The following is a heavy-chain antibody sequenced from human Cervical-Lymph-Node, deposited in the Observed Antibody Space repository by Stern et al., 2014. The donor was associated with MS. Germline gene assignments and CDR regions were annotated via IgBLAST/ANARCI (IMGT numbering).Heavy chain of an antibody. J-gene: IGHJ6*02. CDR1: GFTISEYN. CDR3: AREGGGDLGVYYGMDV. CDR2: LKQTGTNT. D-gene: IGHD2-21*02. V-gene: IGHV3-30*04. Sequence: QLVQSGGGVVQPGATLRLSCAVSGFTISEYNLHWVRQAPGKGLEWMGGLKQTGTNTKYADSVKGRFTISRDKSKNTLFLQMSSLRRDDTAMYCCAREGGGDLGVYYGMDVWGQGTTVIVS.